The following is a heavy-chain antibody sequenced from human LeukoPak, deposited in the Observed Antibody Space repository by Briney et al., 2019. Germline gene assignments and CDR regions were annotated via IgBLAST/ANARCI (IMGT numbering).Heavy chain of an antibody. CDR2: IYYSGST. D-gene: IGHD2-15*01. CDR1: GGSISSAGNY. J-gene: IGHJ6*02. Sequence: SETLSLTCSVSGGSISSAGNYWTWLRHHPGKGLEWIGYIYYSGSTYYNPSLESRVTISVDTSKSRFSLKLNSVTAADTAVYYCARARQVVRYGMDVWGQGTTVTVS. CDR3: ARARQVVRYGMDV. V-gene: IGHV4-31*03.